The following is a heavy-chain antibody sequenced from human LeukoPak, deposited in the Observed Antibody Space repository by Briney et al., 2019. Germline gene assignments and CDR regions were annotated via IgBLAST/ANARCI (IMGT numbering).Heavy chain of an antibody. CDR2: ITSSGSLI. D-gene: IGHD3-22*01. J-gene: IGHJ4*02. CDR3: ARGPTYYGSGGFYSEY. Sequence: PGGSLRLSCAASGFTFSCSSMDWVRQAPGKGLEWVSFITSSGSLIYYADSVKGRFTIARDNAKNSLYLQMNSLRAEDTAVYYCARGPTYYGSGGFYSEYWGEGT. CDR1: GFTFSCSS. V-gene: IGHV3-21*01.